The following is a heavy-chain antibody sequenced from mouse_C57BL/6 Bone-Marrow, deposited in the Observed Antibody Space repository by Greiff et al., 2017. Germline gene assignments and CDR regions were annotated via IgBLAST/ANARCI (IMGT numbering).Heavy chain of an antibody. V-gene: IGHV5-4*01. D-gene: IGHD1-1*01. J-gene: IGHJ3*01. Sequence: EVNLEVSGGGLVKPGGSLKLSCAASGFTFSSYAMSWVRQTPEKRLEWVATISDGGSYTYYPDNVKGRFTISRDNTKNNLFLQMSQLKSDDAAMYYCGRESGDGSYWFAYWGQGTLVTVSA. CDR1: GFTFSSYA. CDR3: GRESGDGSYWFAY. CDR2: ISDGGSYT.